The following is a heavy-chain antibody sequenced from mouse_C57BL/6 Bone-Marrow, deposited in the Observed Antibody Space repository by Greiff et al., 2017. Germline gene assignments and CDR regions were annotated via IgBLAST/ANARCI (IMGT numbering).Heavy chain of an antibody. Sequence: QVQLQQSGAELVKPGASVKLSCKASGYTFTEYTIHWVKQRSGQGLEWIGWFYPGSGSIKYNEKFKDKATLTADKSSSTVYMEISRLTSEDSAVYVCARHSRDDYGSRGYYAMDYWGQGTSVTVSS. D-gene: IGHD1-1*01. CDR1: GYTFTEYT. CDR2: FYPGSGSI. J-gene: IGHJ4*01. CDR3: ARHSRDDYGSRGYYAMDY. V-gene: IGHV1-62-2*01.